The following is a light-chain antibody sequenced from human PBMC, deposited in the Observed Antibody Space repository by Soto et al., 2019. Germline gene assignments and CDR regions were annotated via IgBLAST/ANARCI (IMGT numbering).Light chain of an antibody. CDR2: DVT. Sequence: QSALTQPRSVSGSPGQSVTISCTGTSSDVGGYNYVSWYQQHPGKVPKVIIYDVTKRPAGVPDRFSASKSGNTASLTISGLQAEDEADFFCWLNAGSYTLVFGGGTKLTVL. CDR3: WLNAGSYTLV. CDR1: SSDVGGYNY. J-gene: IGLJ2*01. V-gene: IGLV2-11*01.